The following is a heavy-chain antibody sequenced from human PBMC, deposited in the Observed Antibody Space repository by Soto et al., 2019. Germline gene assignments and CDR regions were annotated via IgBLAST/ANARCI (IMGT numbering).Heavy chain of an antibody. V-gene: IGHV1-58*02. CDR3: AAESNYGTNGTKSRMD. J-gene: IGHJ4*02. CDR1: GFTFSHSA. Sequence: QMQLVQSGPEVKKPGTSVKVSCKASGFTFSHSAMQWVRQARGQSLEWMGWVVVGSGNTNYAQKFQERGTISWAMSTDPVHMDLSSLRCEDTPVYYCAAESNYGTNGTKSRMDWGQGTLVNVS. D-gene: IGHD2-8*01. CDR2: VVVGSGNT.